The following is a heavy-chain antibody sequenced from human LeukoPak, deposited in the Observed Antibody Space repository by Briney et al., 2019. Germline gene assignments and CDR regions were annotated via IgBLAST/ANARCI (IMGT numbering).Heavy chain of an antibody. V-gene: IGHV3-23*01. CDR2: ISGSGGST. CDR3: AKDTLGVYSSSHSPDYYYGMDV. J-gene: IGHJ6*02. Sequence: PGGSLRLSCAASGFTFSSYAMSWVRQAPGKGLEWVSAISGSGGSTYYADSVKGRFTISRDNSKNTLYLQMNSLRAEDTAVYYCAKDTLGVYSSSHSPDYYYGMDVWGQGTTVTVSS. CDR1: GFTFSSYA. D-gene: IGHD6-13*01.